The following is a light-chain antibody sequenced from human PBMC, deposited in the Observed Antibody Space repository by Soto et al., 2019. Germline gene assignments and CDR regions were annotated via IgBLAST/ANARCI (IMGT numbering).Light chain of an antibody. Sequence: THLTQSPSSLSASVGDRVTMTCRSSDDVGGWLAWYQQQPGKAPKLLIFAVSTLHSGVPSRFSGTGSGTEFTLTVSNFQPEDFATYYCQQSNRFPFTFGPGTKVDIK. CDR3: QQSNRFPFT. CDR2: AVS. CDR1: DDVGGW. J-gene: IGKJ3*01. V-gene: IGKV1-12*02.